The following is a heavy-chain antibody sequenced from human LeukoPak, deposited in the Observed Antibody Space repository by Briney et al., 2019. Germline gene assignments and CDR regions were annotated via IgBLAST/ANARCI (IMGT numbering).Heavy chain of an antibody. CDR2: IYYSGST. CDR1: GGSISSSSYY. J-gene: IGHJ4*02. V-gene: IGHV4-39*07. D-gene: IGHD5-12*01. CDR3: ASSLVASLSGFDY. Sequence: SETLSLTCTVSGGSISSSSYYWGWIRQPPGKGLEWIGSIYYSGSTYYNPSLKSRVTISVDTSKNQFSLKLSSVTAADTAVYYCASSLVASLSGFDYWGQGTLVTVSS.